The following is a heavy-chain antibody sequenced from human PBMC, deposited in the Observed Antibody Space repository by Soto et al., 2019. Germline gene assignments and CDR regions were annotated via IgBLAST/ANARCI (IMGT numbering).Heavy chain of an antibody. J-gene: IGHJ4*02. CDR1: GGTFSSYT. V-gene: IGHV1-69*04. CDR3: AREEDYCSSTSCYSAIGY. D-gene: IGHD2-2*01. CDR2: IIPILGIA. Sequence: GASVKVSCKASGGTFSSYTISWVRQAPGQGLEWMGRIIPILGIANYAQKFQGRVTITADKSTSTAYMELSSLRSEDTAVYYCAREEDYCSSTSCYSAIGYWGQGTLVTVSS.